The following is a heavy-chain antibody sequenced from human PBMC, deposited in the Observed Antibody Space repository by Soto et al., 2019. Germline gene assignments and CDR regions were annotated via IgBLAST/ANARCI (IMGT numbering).Heavy chain of an antibody. CDR2: IYYSGTT. CDR3: ARGGYSYVYYYYYGMDV. J-gene: IGHJ6*02. Sequence: SETLSLTCTVSGGSISSYYWSWLLQPPGEGLEWIGYIYYSGTTNYNPSLKSRVTISVDTSKNQFSLKLSSVTAADTAVYYCARGGYSYVYYYYYGMDVWGQGTTVTVSS. CDR1: GGSISSYY. D-gene: IGHD5-18*01. V-gene: IGHV4-59*01.